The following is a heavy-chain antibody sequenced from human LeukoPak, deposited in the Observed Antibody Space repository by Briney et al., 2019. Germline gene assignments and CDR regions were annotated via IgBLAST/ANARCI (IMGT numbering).Heavy chain of an antibody. D-gene: IGHD1-26*01. V-gene: IGHV3-23*01. J-gene: IGHJ4*02. CDR1: GITFSFYG. CDR2: ITGSGGTT. Sequence: GGSLRLSCEASGITFSFYGMSWVRQAPGKGLEWVSAITGSGGTTYYADSMKGRFTIYRDNSKNTLYLQMNSLRAEDTAVYYCAKDRVGALLYFDFWGQGTLVTVSS. CDR3: AKDRVGALLYFDF.